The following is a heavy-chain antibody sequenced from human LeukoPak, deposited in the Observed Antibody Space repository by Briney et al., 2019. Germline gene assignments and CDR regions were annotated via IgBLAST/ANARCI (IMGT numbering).Heavy chain of an antibody. D-gene: IGHD1-1*01. CDR1: GGSISSYY. CDR2: IYYSGST. Sequence: KPSETLSLTCTVSGGSISSYYWSWIRHPPAKGLEWIGYIYYSGSTNYNPAFKSRVTISVDTSKHQFSLKLSSVTAADTAVYYCARETTVPDYWGQGTLVTVSS. V-gene: IGHV4-59*01. J-gene: IGHJ4*02. CDR3: ARETTVPDY.